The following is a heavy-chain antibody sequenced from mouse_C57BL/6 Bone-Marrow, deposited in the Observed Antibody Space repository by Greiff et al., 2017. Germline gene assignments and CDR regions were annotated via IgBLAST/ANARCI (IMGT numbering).Heavy chain of an antibody. J-gene: IGHJ2*01. D-gene: IGHD2-4*01. CDR3: ARWITRDDY. CDR2: IDPSDSYT. Sequence: VQLQQPGAELVKPGASVKLSCKASGYTFTSYWMQWVKQRPGQGLEWIGEIDPSDSYTNYNQKFQGKATLTVDTSSSTAYMQLSSLTSEDSAVYYWARWITRDDYWGQGTTLTVSS. CDR1: GYTFTSYW. V-gene: IGHV1-50*01.